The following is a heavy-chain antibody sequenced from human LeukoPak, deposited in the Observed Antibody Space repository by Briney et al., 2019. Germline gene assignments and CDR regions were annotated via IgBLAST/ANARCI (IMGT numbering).Heavy chain of an antibody. Sequence: PGGSLRLSCAASGFTFSSYAMSWVRQAPGKGLEWVSAISGSGGSTYYADSVKGRFTISRDNSKNTLYLQMNSLRAEDTAVYYCAKDIYPSIAVAGTFDYWGQGTLVTVSS. CDR1: GFTFSSYA. V-gene: IGHV3-23*01. CDR3: AKDIYPSIAVAGTFDY. J-gene: IGHJ4*02. CDR2: ISGSGGST. D-gene: IGHD6-19*01.